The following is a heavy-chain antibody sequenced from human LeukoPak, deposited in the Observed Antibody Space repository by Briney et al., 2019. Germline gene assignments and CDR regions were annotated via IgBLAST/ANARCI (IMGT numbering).Heavy chain of an antibody. CDR2: ISYDGSNK. CDR1: GFTFSSYA. J-gene: IGHJ3*02. V-gene: IGHV3-30-3*01. CDR3: ARAGRVYPPAGSDFWSDGTNDAFDI. Sequence: GRALRLSCAASGFTFSSYAMHWVRQAPGKGLEWVAVISYDGSNKYYADSVKGRFTISRDNSKNTLYLQMNSLRAEDTAVYYCARAGRVYPPAGSDFWSDGTNDAFDIWGQGTMVTVSS. D-gene: IGHD3-3*01.